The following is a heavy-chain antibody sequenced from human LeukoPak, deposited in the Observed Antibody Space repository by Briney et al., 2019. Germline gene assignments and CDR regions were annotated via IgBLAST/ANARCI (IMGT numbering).Heavy chain of an antibody. CDR1: GFTFSSYS. Sequence: PGGSLRLSCAASGFTFSSYSMNWVRQAPGKGLEWVSSISSSSYIYYADSVKGRFTISRDNAKNSLYLQMNSLRAEDTAVYYCARVQYYDFWSGYYSLRSFDYWGQGTLVTVSS. CDR3: ARVQYYDFWSGYYSLRSFDY. J-gene: IGHJ4*02. CDR2: ISSSSYI. D-gene: IGHD3-3*01. V-gene: IGHV3-21*01.